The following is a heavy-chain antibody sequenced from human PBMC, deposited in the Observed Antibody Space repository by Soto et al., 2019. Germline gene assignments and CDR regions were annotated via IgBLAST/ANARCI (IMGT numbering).Heavy chain of an antibody. CDR1: GDSISSGDYY. Sequence: QVQLQESGPGLVKPSQTLSLTCTVSGDSISSGDYYWSWIRQSPGKGLEWIGYIYYSGSTYYNPSLKSRATISVDTSRNQFSLELTSVTASDTAVYFCARDPGRTYNGGYPYCFDYWGQGTLVTVSS. J-gene: IGHJ4*02. V-gene: IGHV4-30-4*01. CDR2: IYYSGST. CDR3: ARDPGRTYNGGYPYCFDY. D-gene: IGHD1-20*01.